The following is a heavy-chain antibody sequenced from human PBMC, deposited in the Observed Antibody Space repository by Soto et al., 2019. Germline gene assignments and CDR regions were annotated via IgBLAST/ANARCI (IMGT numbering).Heavy chain of an antibody. D-gene: IGHD3-3*01. V-gene: IGHV3-7*01. J-gene: IGHJ5*02. Sequence: EVQLVESGGGLVQPGGSLRLSCAASGFTFSSYWMSWVRQAPGKGLEWVANIKQDGSEKYYVDSVKGRFTISRDNAKNSLYLQMNSLRAEDTAVYYCAREEEDFWSGYLGNWFDPWGQGTLVTVSS. CDR1: GFTFSSYW. CDR3: AREEEDFWSGYLGNWFDP. CDR2: IKQDGSEK.